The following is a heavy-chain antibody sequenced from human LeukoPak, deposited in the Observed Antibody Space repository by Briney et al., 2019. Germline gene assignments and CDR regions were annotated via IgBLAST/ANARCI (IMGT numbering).Heavy chain of an antibody. V-gene: IGHV3-21*04. J-gene: IGHJ4*02. CDR3: AKDPGRSGSYHVY. CDR1: GFTFSSYS. D-gene: IGHD1-26*01. CDR2: ISSSSSYI. Sequence: GGSLRLSCAASGFTFSSYSMNWVRQAPGKGLEWVSSISSSSSYIYYADSVKGRFTISRDNSKNTLYLQMNSLRAEDTAVYYCAKDPGRSGSYHVYWGQGTLVTVSS.